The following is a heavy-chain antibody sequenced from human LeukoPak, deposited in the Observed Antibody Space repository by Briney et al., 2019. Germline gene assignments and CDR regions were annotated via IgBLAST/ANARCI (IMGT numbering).Heavy chain of an antibody. J-gene: IGHJ4*02. V-gene: IGHV3-64*01. CDR1: GFTFSSYA. Sequence: TGGSLRLSCAASGFTFSSYAMHWVRQAPGKGLEYVSAISSNGGSTYYANSVKGRFTISRDNSKNTLYLQMNSLRAEDTAVYYCAIPRGGSGWHFDYWGQGTLVTVSS. D-gene: IGHD6-19*01. CDR2: ISSNGGST. CDR3: AIPRGGSGWHFDY.